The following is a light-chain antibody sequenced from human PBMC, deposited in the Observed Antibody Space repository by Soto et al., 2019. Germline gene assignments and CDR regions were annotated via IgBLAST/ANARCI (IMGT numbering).Light chain of an antibody. CDR3: QQYNSHSLT. CDR2: DAS. Sequence: DIQLTQSPSTLSASVGDSVTITCRASQSVSGWLAWYQQKPGKAPILLIYDASTLQSGVPSRFSGSGSETEFTLTISSPQPDDFATYYCQQYNSHSLTFGHGTKVEIK. J-gene: IGKJ1*01. V-gene: IGKV1-5*01. CDR1: QSVSGW.